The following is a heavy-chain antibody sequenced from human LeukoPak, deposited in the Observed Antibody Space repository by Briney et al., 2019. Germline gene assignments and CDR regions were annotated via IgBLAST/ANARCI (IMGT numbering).Heavy chain of an antibody. J-gene: IGHJ3*02. CDR2: INPNSGVT. Sequence: ASVKVSCKASGYIFIGYYMHWVRQAPGQGLEWMGWINPNSGVTDYVQKFQGRVTISADKSISTAYLQWSSLKASDTAMYYCARGSGYSSGWPVFLDIWGQGTMVTVSS. V-gene: IGHV1-2*02. CDR3: ARGSGYSSGWPVFLDI. CDR1: GYIFIGYY. D-gene: IGHD6-19*01.